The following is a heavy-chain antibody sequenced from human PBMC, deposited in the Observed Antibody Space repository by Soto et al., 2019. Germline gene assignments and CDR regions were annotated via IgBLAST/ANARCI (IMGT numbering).Heavy chain of an antibody. V-gene: IGHV1-69*02. CDR3: ASQESS. Sequence: QVQLVQSGAEVKKPGSSVKVSCRASGGTFSSYPINWVRQAPGQGLEWMGGITPILGIANYAQKFQGRVTITADKSTSTAYMELSSLRSEDTAVYYCASQESSWGQGTLVTVSS. CDR2: ITPILGIA. J-gene: IGHJ5*02. D-gene: IGHD3-10*01. CDR1: GGTFSSYP.